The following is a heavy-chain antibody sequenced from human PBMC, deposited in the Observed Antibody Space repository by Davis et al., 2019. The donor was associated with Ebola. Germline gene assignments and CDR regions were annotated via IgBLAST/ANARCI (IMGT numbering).Heavy chain of an antibody. V-gene: IGHV3-66*01. D-gene: IGHD6-6*01. J-gene: IGHJ5*02. CDR1: GFTVSSNY. Sequence: GESLKISCAASGFTVSSNYMSWVRQAPGKGLEWVSVIYSGGSTYYADSVKGRFTISRDNSKNTLYLQMNSLRAEDTAVYYCARDRRVAARGNWFDPWGQGTLVTVSS. CDR2: IYSGGST. CDR3: ARDRRVAARGNWFDP.